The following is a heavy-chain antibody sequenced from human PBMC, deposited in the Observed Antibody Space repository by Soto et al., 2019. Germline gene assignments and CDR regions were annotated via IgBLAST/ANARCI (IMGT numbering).Heavy chain of an antibody. Sequence: ASVKVSCKASGGTFSSYAVSWVRQAPGQGLEWMGGIIPIFGTANYAQKFQGRVTITADESTSTAYMELSSLRSEDTAVYYCARWQNYYDSSGTFDYWGQGTLVTVSS. J-gene: IGHJ4*02. CDR2: IIPIFGTA. CDR1: GGTFSSYA. V-gene: IGHV1-69*13. D-gene: IGHD3-22*01. CDR3: ARWQNYYDSSGTFDY.